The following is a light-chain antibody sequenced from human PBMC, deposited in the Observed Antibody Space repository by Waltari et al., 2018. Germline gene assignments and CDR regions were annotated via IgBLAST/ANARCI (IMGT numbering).Light chain of an antibody. V-gene: IGKV3-11*01. CDR3: HQRSNWPPYT. J-gene: IGKJ2*01. CDR1: KSVSSY. Sequence: EIVLTQSPATLSLSPGERATLSCRASKSVSSYLAWYQQKPGQAPRLLIYDASNRGTGIPARFSGSGSGTDFTLTISSLEPEDFAVYYSHQRSNWPPYTFGQGTKLEIK. CDR2: DAS.